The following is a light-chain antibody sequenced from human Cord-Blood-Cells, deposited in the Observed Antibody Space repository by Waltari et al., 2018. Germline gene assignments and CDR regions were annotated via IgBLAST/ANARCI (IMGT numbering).Light chain of an antibody. Sequence: EIVMTTSPAHLSVSPGESSTRPCRASHSVSSNLAWYQQKPRHAPSFLIYGASTRATGIPARFSGSGSGTDVTLTISSLQSEDFAVYYCQQYNNWPKTFGQGTKVEIK. CDR1: HSVSSN. J-gene: IGKJ1*01. CDR2: GAS. V-gene: IGKV3-15*01. CDR3: QQYNNWPKT.